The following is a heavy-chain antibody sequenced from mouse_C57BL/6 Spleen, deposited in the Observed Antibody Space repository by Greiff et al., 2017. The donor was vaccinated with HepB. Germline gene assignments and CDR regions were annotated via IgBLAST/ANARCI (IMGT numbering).Heavy chain of an antibody. CDR3: ARYPNYYGKDYAMDY. V-gene: IGHV1-72*01. D-gene: IGHD1-1*01. CDR2: IDPNSGGT. J-gene: IGHJ4*01. CDR1: GYTFTSYW. Sequence: QVQLKQPGAELVKPGASVKLSCKASGYTFTSYWMHWVKQRPGRGLEWIGRIDPNSGGTKYNEKFKSKATLTVDKPSSTAYMQLSSLTSEDSAVYYCARYPNYYGKDYAMDYWGQGTSVTVS.